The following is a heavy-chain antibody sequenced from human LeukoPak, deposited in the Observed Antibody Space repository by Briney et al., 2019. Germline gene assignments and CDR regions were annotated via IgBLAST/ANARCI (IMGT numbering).Heavy chain of an antibody. D-gene: IGHD4-17*01. CDR1: GGSISSSSYY. Sequence: PSETLSPTCTVSGGSISSSSYYWGWIRQPPGKGLEWIGSIYYSGSTYYNPSLKSRVTISVDTSKNQFSLKLSSVTAADTAVYYCARRRDYGDYFDYWGQGTLVTVSS. J-gene: IGHJ4*02. CDR2: IYYSGST. V-gene: IGHV4-39*01. CDR3: ARRRDYGDYFDY.